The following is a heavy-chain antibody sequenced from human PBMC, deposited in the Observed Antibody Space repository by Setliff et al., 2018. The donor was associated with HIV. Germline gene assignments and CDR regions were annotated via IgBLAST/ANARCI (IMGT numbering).Heavy chain of an antibody. CDR1: GDTFSIYA. CDR3: ARGPQSYVDVVPTIGRYYFDY. V-gene: IGHV1-2*02. D-gene: IGHD5-12*01. J-gene: IGHJ4*02. Sequence: ASVKVSCKASGDTFSIYAISWVRQAPGQGLEWMGWINPHSGGTNYAQNFHGRVTMTRDTSISTAYMELSRLRSDDTAVFYCARGPQSYVDVVPTIGRYYFDYWGQGTLVTVSS. CDR2: INPHSGGT.